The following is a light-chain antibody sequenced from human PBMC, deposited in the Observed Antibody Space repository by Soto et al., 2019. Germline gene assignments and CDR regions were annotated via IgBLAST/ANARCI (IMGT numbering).Light chain of an antibody. Sequence: SALTQPPSASGSPGQSVTISCTGTSSDVGAYIYVSWYQHHPGKAPKLIIYEASKRPSGVPDRFSGSKSGDTASLTVSGLQAEDEADYYCGSYAGGNNPYVFGTGTKVTVL. CDR1: SSDVGAYIY. J-gene: IGLJ1*01. V-gene: IGLV2-8*01. CDR2: EAS. CDR3: GSYAGGNNPYV.